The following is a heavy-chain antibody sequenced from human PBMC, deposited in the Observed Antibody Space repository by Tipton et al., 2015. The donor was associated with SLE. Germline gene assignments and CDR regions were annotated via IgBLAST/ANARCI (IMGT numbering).Heavy chain of an antibody. V-gene: IGHV4-39*07. J-gene: IGHJ5*02. Sequence: LRLSCTVSGGSISTGAYYWGWIRQPPGKGMEWIGSMHHGGGTFCSPSLKSRVTISLDTSKNQFSLRLRSATAADTAVYYCARVSVAGPYNWFAPWGQGTLVTVSP. CDR2: MHHGGGT. CDR1: GGSISTGAYY. D-gene: IGHD6-19*01. CDR3: ARVSVAGPYNWFAP.